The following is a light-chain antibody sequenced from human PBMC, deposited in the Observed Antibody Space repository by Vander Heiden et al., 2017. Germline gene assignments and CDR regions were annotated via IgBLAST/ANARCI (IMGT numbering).Light chain of an antibody. Sequence: DIQLTQSPSTLSASVGDRVTITCRASQSVSSWLAWYQQKPGKAPRPLIYKASTLESGVPSGFSGSGSGTEFTLTISTLQPDDFATYYCQQYNSYPPTFGGGTKVEIK. CDR3: QQYNSYPPT. CDR1: QSVSSW. V-gene: IGKV1-5*03. CDR2: KAS. J-gene: IGKJ4*01.